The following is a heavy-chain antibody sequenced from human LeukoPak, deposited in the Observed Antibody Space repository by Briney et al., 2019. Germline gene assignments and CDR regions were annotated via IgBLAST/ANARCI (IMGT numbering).Heavy chain of an antibody. Sequence: SSETLSLTCAVYGGSFSGYYWSWIRQPPGKGLEWIGEINHSGSTNYNPSLKSRVTISVDTSKNQFSLKLSSVTAADTAVYYCARGLAYDILTGYYFDYWGQGTLVTVSS. V-gene: IGHV4-34*01. CDR3: ARGLAYDILTGYYFDY. CDR1: GGSFSGYY. CDR2: INHSGST. D-gene: IGHD3-9*01. J-gene: IGHJ4*02.